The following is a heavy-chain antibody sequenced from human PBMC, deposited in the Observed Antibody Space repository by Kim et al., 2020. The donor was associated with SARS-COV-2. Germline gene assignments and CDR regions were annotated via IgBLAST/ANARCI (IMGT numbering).Heavy chain of an antibody. Sequence: SETLSLTCTVSDGSISSSNYYWGWIRQPPGKGLEWIGNIYYTGSTYYNPSLKSRVTISVDTSKNQFSLKLTSVTAADTAVYYCARSPANHIAGARGVYNVYYYAMDVWGQGTTVTVSS. V-gene: IGHV4-39*07. CDR2: IYYTGST. J-gene: IGHJ6*02. CDR3: ARSPANHIAGARGVYNVYYYAMDV. D-gene: IGHD2-21*01. CDR1: DGSISSSNYY.